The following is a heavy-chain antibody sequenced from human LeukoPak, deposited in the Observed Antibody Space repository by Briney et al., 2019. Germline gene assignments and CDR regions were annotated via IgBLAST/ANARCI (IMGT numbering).Heavy chain of an antibody. CDR1: GFTFSNYA. V-gene: IGHV3-23*01. CDR3: AKSGGREAAGMFDY. D-gene: IGHD6-13*01. CDR2: LTDSGGTT. Sequence: GGSLSLSCVASGFTFSNYAMGWVRQAPGKRPEWVSSLTDSGGTTYYVDSVKGRFTISRDNSRNTLYLQMNSLRAEDTAVYYCAKSGGREAAGMFDYWGQGTLVTVSS. J-gene: IGHJ4*02.